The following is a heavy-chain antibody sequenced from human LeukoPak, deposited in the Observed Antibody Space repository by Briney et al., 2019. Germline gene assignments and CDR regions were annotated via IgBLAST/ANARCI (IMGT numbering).Heavy chain of an antibody. CDR3: ERGRLPDY. J-gene: IGHJ4*02. Sequence: SETLSLTCAVYGGSFSGYYWSWIRQPPGKGLEWIGEINHSGSTNYNPSLKSRVTISVDTSKNQFSLKLSSVTAADTAVYYCERGRLPDYWGQGTLVTVSS. V-gene: IGHV4-34*01. CDR1: GGSFSGYY. CDR2: INHSGST.